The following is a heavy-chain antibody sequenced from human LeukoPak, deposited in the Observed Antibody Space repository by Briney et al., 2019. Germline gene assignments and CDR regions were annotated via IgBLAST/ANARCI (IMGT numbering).Heavy chain of an antibody. CDR2: ISGSGSDI. J-gene: IGHJ3*01. V-gene: IGHV3-21*01. Sequence: GGSLRLSCAASGFTFSTFSMNWVRQTPGKGLESISAISGSGSDIYYADSVKGRFTISRDNPKRSLYLQMNSLRAEDTAVYYCARRTFPNDAFDVWGQGTVVTVSS. CDR1: GFTFSTFS. CDR3: ARRTFPNDAFDV. D-gene: IGHD1-7*01.